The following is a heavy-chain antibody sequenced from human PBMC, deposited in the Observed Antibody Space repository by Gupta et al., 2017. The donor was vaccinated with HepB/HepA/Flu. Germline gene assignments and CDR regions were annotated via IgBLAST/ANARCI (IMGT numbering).Heavy chain of an antibody. J-gene: IGHJ4*02. Sequence: EVQLLLSGGVLVHPGGSLQLSCAASSFTLRSYAMSWVRQAPGKGLEWVSTVSGSGGSTYYADSVKGRFTISRDNSKNTLYLEMNSLRGEDTAVYYCAKDYYYASGTYFDYWGQGTLVTVSS. CDR3: AKDYYYASGTYFDY. V-gene: IGHV3-23*01. D-gene: IGHD3-10*01. CDR1: SFTLRSYA. CDR2: VSGSGGST.